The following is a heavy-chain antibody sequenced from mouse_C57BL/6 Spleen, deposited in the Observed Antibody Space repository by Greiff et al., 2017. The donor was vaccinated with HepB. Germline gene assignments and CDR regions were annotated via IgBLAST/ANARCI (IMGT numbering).Heavy chain of an antibody. CDR3: ASHYYGHPWFAY. D-gene: IGHD1-2*01. V-gene: IGHV2-9-1*01. CDR2: IWTGGGT. Sequence: VHLVESGPGLVAPSQSLSITCTVSGFSLTSYAISWVRQPPGKGLEWLGVIWTGGGTNYNSALKSRLSISKDNSKSQVFLKMNSLQTDDTARYYCASHYYGHPWFAYWGQGTLVTVSA. J-gene: IGHJ3*01. CDR1: GFSLTSYA.